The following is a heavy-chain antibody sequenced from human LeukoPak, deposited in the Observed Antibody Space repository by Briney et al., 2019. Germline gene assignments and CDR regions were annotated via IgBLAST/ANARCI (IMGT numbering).Heavy chain of an antibody. V-gene: IGHV3-73*01. CDR3: TTENYYDSSGYYPDAFDI. D-gene: IGHD3-22*01. CDR1: GFTFSGSA. J-gene: IGHJ3*02. CDR2: IRSKANSYAT. Sequence: GGSLKLSCAASGFTFSGSAMHWVRQASGKGLEWVGRIRSKANSYATAYAASVKGRFTISRDDSKNTAYLQMNSLKTEDTAVYYCTTENYYDSSGYYPDAFDIWGQGTMVTVSS.